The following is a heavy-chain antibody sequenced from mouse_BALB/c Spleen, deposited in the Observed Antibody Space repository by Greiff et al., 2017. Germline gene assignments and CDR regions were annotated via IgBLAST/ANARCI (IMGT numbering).Heavy chain of an antibody. D-gene: IGHD1-2*01. CDR3: ASSLLRLWYFDV. CDR2: IYPGDGDT. J-gene: IGHJ1*01. Sequence: QVHVKQSGAELARPGASVKLSCKASGYTFTSYWMQWVKQRPGQGLEWIGAIYPGDGDTRYTQKFKGKATLTADKSSSTAYMQLSSLASEDSAVYYCASSLLRLWYFDVWGAGTTVTVSS. V-gene: IGHV1-87*01. CDR1: GYTFTSYW.